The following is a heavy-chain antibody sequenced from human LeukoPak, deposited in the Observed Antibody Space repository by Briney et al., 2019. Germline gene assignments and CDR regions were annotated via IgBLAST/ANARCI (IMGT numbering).Heavy chain of an antibody. Sequence: ASVKVSCKASGYTFTSYGISWVRQAPGQGLECMGGIIPVLRTANYAQKFQGRVTITADESTSTAYMELSSLRSEDTAVYYCARSVGIDEYYYYYLDVWGKGTTVTVSS. J-gene: IGHJ6*03. V-gene: IGHV1-69*13. D-gene: IGHD2-15*01. CDR3: ARSVGIDEYYYYYLDV. CDR1: GYTFTSYG. CDR2: IIPVLRTA.